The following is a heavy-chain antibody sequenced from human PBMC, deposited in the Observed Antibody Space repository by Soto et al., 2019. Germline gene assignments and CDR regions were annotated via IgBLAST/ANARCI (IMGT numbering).Heavy chain of an antibody. CDR3: ARLGDYGDPRTLDY. Sequence: EVQLVESGGGLVKPGGSLRLSCAASGFTFSSYSMNCVRQAPGKALEWVSSISSSSSYIYYADSVKGRFTISRDNAKNSLCLQVNSLRAEDTVVYYCARLGDYGDPRTLDYSGQGTLVTVSS. CDR2: ISSSSSYI. V-gene: IGHV3-21*01. CDR1: GFTFSSYS. D-gene: IGHD4-17*01. J-gene: IGHJ4*02.